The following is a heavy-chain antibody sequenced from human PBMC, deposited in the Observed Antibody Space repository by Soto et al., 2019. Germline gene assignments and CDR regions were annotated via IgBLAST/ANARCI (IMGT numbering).Heavy chain of an antibody. CDR1: GFTFSTYA. J-gene: IGHJ4*02. V-gene: IGHV3-23*01. Sequence: EGRLLESGGGLVQPGGSLRLSCAASGFTFSTYAMSWVRQAPGKGLQWVSTIVGSDGSTYYADSVKGRFTVSRDNSKNTLYLQMNSLRAEDTAVYYCAIDGRDQLLCYFDNWGQGTLVTVSS. CDR3: AIDGRDQLLCYFDN. D-gene: IGHD2-2*01. CDR2: IVGSDGST.